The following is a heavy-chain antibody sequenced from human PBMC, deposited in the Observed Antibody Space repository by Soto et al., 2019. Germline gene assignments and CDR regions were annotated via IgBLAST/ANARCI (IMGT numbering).Heavy chain of an antibody. V-gene: IGHV1-69*13. J-gene: IGHJ6*02. Sequence: GASVKVSCKASGVTFSSYAVSWVRQAPGQGLEWMGGIIPIFGTANYAQKFQGRVTITADESTSTAYMELSSLRSEDTAVYYCAREALRFLEWPTAYYYYGMDVWGQGTTVTVSS. CDR3: AREALRFLEWPTAYYYYGMDV. CDR1: GVTFSSYA. CDR2: IIPIFGTA. D-gene: IGHD3-3*01.